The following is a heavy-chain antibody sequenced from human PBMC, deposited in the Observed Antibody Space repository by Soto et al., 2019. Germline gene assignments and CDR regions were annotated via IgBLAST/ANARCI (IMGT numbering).Heavy chain of an antibody. Sequence: ASVKVSCKASGYTFTSYAMHWVRQAPGQRLEWMGWINAGNGNTKYSQKFQGRVTITRDTSASTVYMELSSLRSEDTAVYYCARDLYSSSWYVRAFDMWGQGTMVTVSS. CDR2: INAGNGNT. J-gene: IGHJ3*02. D-gene: IGHD6-13*01. V-gene: IGHV1-3*01. CDR1: GYTFTSYA. CDR3: ARDLYSSSWYVRAFDM.